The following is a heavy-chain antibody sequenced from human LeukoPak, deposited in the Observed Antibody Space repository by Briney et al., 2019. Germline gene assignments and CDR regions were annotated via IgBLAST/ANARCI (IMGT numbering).Heavy chain of an antibody. J-gene: IGHJ6*02. CDR1: GGTFSSYA. CDR2: IIPIFGIA. V-gene: IGHV1-69*04. CDR3: ARDQGAVAGGHYYYGMDV. D-gene: IGHD6-19*01. Sequence: SVKVSCKASGGTFSSYAISWVRQAPGQGLEWMGRIIPIFGIANYAQKFQGRVTITADKSTSTAYMELSSLRSEDTAVYYCARDQGAVAGGHYYYGMDVWGQGTTVTVSS.